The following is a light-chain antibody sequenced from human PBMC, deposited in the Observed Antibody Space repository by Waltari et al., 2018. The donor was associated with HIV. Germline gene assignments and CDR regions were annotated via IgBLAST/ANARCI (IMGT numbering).Light chain of an antibody. CDR2: DAS. J-gene: IGKJ1*01. Sequence: VFTQSPATLSLSPGERATLSCRASQTVGSFLAWYQQRPGQAPRLLIYDASNRATDIPGRFSGSGSGTDFTLTISSLEPEDFAVYYCQQRTNWLWTFGQGTMVEIK. CDR3: QQRTNWLWT. CDR1: QTVGSF. V-gene: IGKV3-11*01.